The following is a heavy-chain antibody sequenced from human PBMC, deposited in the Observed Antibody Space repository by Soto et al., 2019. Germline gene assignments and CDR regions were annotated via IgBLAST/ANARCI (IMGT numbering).Heavy chain of an antibody. V-gene: IGHV4-4*02. D-gene: IGHD3-16*01. CDR3: ARDYDGLDY. J-gene: IGHJ4*02. CDR2: ISHSGTY. Sequence: VQLHESGPELVKPSGTLSLSCAVSGGPITSSNWWSWVRKPPGKGLEWIGKISHSGTYDYNPSLKGRVTISVDRSKDQFFLNVRSVTAADTAIYYCARDYDGLDYWGQGILITVSS. CDR1: GGPITSSNW.